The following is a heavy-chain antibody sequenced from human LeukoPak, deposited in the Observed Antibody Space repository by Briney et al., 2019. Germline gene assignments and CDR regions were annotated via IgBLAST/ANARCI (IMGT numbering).Heavy chain of an antibody. Sequence: GGSLRLSCAASGFTFSSYGMHWVRQAPGRGLEGVAVISYDGSNKYYADSVKGRFTISRDNSKNTLYLQMNSLRAEDTAVYYCAKEDSSSWPYNWFDPWGQGTLVTVSS. CDR2: ISYDGSNK. V-gene: IGHV3-30*18. CDR3: AKEDSSSWPYNWFDP. CDR1: GFTFSSYG. D-gene: IGHD6-13*01. J-gene: IGHJ5*02.